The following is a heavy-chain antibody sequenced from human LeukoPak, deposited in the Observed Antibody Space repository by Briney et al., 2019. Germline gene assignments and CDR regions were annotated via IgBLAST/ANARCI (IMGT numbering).Heavy chain of an antibody. D-gene: IGHD3-10*01. J-gene: IGHJ4*02. CDR3: ARGANYPDY. Sequence: GGSLRLSCEASGLSFRSYIMNWVRRPPGKGLEWIASINNDGDKRYYADSVKGRFIISRDNAKKPLSLQMNSLTADDTAVYFCARGANYPDYWGQGTLVTVSS. CDR1: GLSFRSYI. CDR2: INNDGDKR. V-gene: IGHV3-21*04.